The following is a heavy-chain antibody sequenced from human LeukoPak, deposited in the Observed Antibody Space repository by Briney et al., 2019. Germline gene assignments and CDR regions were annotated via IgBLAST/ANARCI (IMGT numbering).Heavy chain of an antibody. CDR3: ARIATMVRGVIIALDY. D-gene: IGHD3-10*01. CDR1: GYRFTSYW. Sequence: GESLKISCKGSGYRFTSYWIGWVRPMPGKSLEWMGIIYPGDSDTRYSPSFQGQVTISADKSISTTYLQWSSLKASDTAMYYCARIATMVRGVIIALDYWGQGTLVTVSS. V-gene: IGHV5-51*01. CDR2: IYPGDSDT. J-gene: IGHJ4*02.